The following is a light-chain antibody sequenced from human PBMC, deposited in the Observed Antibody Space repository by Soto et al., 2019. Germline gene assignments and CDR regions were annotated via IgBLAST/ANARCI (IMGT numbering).Light chain of an antibody. V-gene: IGLV2-14*03. CDR1: SSDIGSYDH. J-gene: IGLJ1*01. CDR2: AVS. Sequence: QSALTQPASVSGSPGQSITISCSGTSSDIGSYDHVAWYQQFPGKSPKLIIYAVSDRPSGVSNRFSGSKSGISASLTISGLQTEDEADYYCCLYIGATTYVFGTGTKVTVL. CDR3: CLYIGATTYV.